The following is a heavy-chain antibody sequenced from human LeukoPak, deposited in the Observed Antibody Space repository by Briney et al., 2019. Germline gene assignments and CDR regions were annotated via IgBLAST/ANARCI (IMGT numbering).Heavy chain of an antibody. CDR1: GGSISSSNW. V-gene: IGHV4-4*02. J-gene: IGHJ3*02. Sequence: SETLSLTCAVSGGSISSSNWWSWVRQPPGKGLEWIGEIYHSGSTNYNPSLKSRVTISVDTSKNQFSLKLSSVTAADTAVYYCVTVLIRRGRDEVWWSNRRHADFDIWGQGTMVTVSA. D-gene: IGHD3-16*02. CDR2: IYHSGST. CDR3: VTVLIRRGRDEVWWSNRRHADFDI.